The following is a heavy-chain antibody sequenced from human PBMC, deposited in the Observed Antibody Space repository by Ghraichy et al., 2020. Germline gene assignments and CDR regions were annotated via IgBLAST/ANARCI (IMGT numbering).Heavy chain of an antibody. D-gene: IGHD4-17*01. J-gene: IGHJ6*02. CDR3: ARETTVTTPESLYYYGMDV. V-gene: IGHV4-31*03. Sequence: SQTLSLTCTVSGGSISSGGYYWSWIRQHPGKGLEWIGYIYYSGSTYYNPSLKSRVTISVDTSKNQFSLKLSSVTAADTAVYYCARETTVTTPESLYYYGMDVWGQGTTVTVSS. CDR1: GGSISSGGYY. CDR2: IYYSGST.